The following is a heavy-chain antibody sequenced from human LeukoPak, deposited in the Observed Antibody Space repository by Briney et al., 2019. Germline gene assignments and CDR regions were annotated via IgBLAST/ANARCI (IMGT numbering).Heavy chain of an antibody. J-gene: IGHJ4*02. CDR1: GGSISSYY. CDR3: AREKRYSSSRSFDY. D-gene: IGHD6-13*01. Sequence: SETLSLTCTVSGGSISSYYWSWTRQPAGKGLEWIGRIYTSGSTNYNPSLKSRVTMSVDTSKNQFSLKLSSVTAADTAVYYCAREKRYSSSRSFDYWGQGTLVTVSS. V-gene: IGHV4-4*07. CDR2: IYTSGST.